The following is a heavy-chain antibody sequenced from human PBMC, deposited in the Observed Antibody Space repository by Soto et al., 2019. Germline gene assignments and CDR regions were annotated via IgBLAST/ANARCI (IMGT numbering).Heavy chain of an antibody. CDR2: IYYSGST. D-gene: IGHD1-20*01. CDR3: ARGITPRDIYFDD. CDR1: GGSISSGGYY. V-gene: IGHV4-31*03. Sequence: SETLSLTCTVSGGSISSGGYYWSWIRQHPGKGLEWIGYIYYSGSTYYNPSLKSRVTISVDTSKNQFSLKLSSVTAADTAVYYCARGITPRDIYFDDSGQGTLVTVSS. J-gene: IGHJ4*02.